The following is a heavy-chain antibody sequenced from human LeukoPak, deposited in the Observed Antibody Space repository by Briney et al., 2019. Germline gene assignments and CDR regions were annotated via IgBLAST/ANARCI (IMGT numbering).Heavy chain of an antibody. V-gene: IGHV1-69*13. D-gene: IGHD3-22*01. Sequence: PSVKVSCKASGGTFSSYAISWVRQAPGQGLEWMGGIIPIFGTANYAQKFQGRVTITADESTSTAYMELSNLRSEDTAVYCFAKKETPAFQNTYYYDSSGDYEIDIWGQRTMVTVSS. CDR3: AKKETPAFQNTYYYDSSGDYEIDI. CDR2: IIPIFGTA. CDR1: GGTFSSYA. J-gene: IGHJ3*02.